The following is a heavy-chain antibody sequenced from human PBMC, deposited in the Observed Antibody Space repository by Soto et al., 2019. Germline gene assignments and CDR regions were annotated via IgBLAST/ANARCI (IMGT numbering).Heavy chain of an antibody. D-gene: IGHD2-2*01. V-gene: IGHV3-23*01. J-gene: IGHJ5*02. CDR1: GITFSNYA. CDR3: VRCSITCRNNWFDP. Sequence: VHLLESGGGLVQPGGSLRLSCEASGITFSNYAMSWVRQAPGKGLEWISVISASGSKTDYADSVKGRFTISRDDSKNTLSLQMNSLRVEDTAVYYCVRCSITCRNNWFDPWGQGTLVTVSS. CDR2: ISASGSKT.